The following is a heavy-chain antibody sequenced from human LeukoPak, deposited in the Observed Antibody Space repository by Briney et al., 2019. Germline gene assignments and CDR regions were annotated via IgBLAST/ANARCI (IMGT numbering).Heavy chain of an antibody. Sequence: PGGSLRLSCAASGFTFSSYSMNWVRQAPGKGLEWVSYISSSSNTIYYADSVKGRFTISRDNAKISLYLQMNSLRDEDTAVYYCARERAVAVHDAFDIWGQGTMVTVSS. CDR2: ISSSSNTI. V-gene: IGHV3-48*02. CDR1: GFTFSSYS. CDR3: ARERAVAVHDAFDI. D-gene: IGHD6-19*01. J-gene: IGHJ3*02.